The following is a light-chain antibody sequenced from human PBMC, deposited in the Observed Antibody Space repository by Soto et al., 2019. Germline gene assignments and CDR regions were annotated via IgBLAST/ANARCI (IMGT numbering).Light chain of an antibody. CDR3: QQSYSTLGT. V-gene: IGKV1-39*01. J-gene: IGKJ2*01. Sequence: IQMTQSPSSLSASVGDRVIFTCRSDHSINNYLNWYQQRPGKVPKLLIYAASTLQSGVPSRFSGSGSGRVFTLTINSLQPEDFATYYCQQSYSTLGTFGRGTRVEI. CDR1: HSINNY. CDR2: AAS.